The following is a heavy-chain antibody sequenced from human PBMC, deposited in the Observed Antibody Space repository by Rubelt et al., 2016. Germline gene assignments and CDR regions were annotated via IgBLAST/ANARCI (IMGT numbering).Heavy chain of an antibody. Sequence: QVQLQQWGAGLLKPSETLSLTCAVYGGSFSGYYWSWIRQPPGKGLEWIGEINHSGSTNYNPSLKSRVTISVDTSKNQFSLKLRFVTAADTAVYYFARGRRGSSSWLGRDYYGMDVWGQGTTVTVSS. J-gene: IGHJ6*02. CDR1: GGSFSGYY. D-gene: IGHD6-13*01. V-gene: IGHV4-34*01. CDR3: ARGRRGSSSWLGRDYYGMDV. CDR2: INHSGST.